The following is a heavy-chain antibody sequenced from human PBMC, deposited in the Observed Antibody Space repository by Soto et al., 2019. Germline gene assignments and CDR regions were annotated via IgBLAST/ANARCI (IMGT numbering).Heavy chain of an antibody. CDR2: IIPIFGTA. Sequence: VKVSCKASGGTFSSYAISWVRQAPGQGLEWMGGIIPIFGTANYAQKFQGRVTITADESTSTAYMELSSLRSEDTAVYYCARDGSDSSSWYNYFDYWGQGTLVTVSS. V-gene: IGHV1-69*13. J-gene: IGHJ4*02. CDR1: GGTFSSYA. CDR3: ARDGSDSSSWYNYFDY. D-gene: IGHD6-13*01.